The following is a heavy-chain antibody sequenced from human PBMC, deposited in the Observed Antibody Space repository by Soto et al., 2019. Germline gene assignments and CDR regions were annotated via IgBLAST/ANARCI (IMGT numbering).Heavy chain of an antibody. Sequence: QVRLQESGPKLVRPSQTLSLTCSVSGVSINRGDYYWSWIRQSPGRGLEWIGSIYYSGDTHYHPSLGSRVTMSVDTSKNQFFLDLHSVVAADTAVYFCAREGGDFVQVPYYWGQGTLITVSS. V-gene: IGHV4-30-4*01. CDR1: GVSINRGDYY. CDR2: IYYSGDT. CDR3: AREGGDFVQVPYY. D-gene: IGHD3-3*01. J-gene: IGHJ4*02.